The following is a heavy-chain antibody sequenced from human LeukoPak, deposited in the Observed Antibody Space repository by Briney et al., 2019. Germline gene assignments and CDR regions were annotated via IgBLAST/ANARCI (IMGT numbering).Heavy chain of an antibody. Sequence: PSETLSLTCTVSGASISSHYWRFIRQPPGRGLEWIGYAYYSGSTNYNPSLKSRVTISMDTSRNQFFLKLSSVTAAHTAVYYCARSYYGGTLYYFDSWGQGTLVTVSS. CDR3: ARSYYGGTLYYFDS. V-gene: IGHV4-59*11. CDR2: AYYSGST. D-gene: IGHD1-26*01. J-gene: IGHJ4*02. CDR1: GASISSHY.